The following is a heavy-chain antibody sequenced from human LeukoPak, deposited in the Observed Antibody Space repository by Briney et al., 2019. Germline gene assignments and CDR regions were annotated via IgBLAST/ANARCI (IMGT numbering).Heavy chain of an antibody. D-gene: IGHD3-3*01. CDR1: GFTFSSYW. J-gene: IGHJ4*02. CDR2: IKQDGSEK. Sequence: GGSLRLPXAASGFTFSSYWMSWVRQAPGKGVEWVASIKQDGSEKYYVDSVKGRFIISRDNAKNSLYLQMNSLRVEDTAVYYCARGGLRLLEWLSPFDYWGQGTLVTVSS. V-gene: IGHV3-7*01. CDR3: ARGGLRLLEWLSPFDY.